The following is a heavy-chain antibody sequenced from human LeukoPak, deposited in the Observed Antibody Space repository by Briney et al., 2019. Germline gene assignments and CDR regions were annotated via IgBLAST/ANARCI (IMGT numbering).Heavy chain of an antibody. Sequence: GGSLRLSCAASGFTFSHYWISWVRQAPGKGLESVANINQDGSEKYYVDSLKGRFTISRDNAEHSLYLQMNNLRAEDTAVYYCARGDKFSGDYWGRGTLVTVSS. D-gene: IGHD6-19*01. V-gene: IGHV3-7*04. J-gene: IGHJ4*02. CDR3: ARGDKFSGDY. CDR1: GFTFSHYW. CDR2: INQDGSEK.